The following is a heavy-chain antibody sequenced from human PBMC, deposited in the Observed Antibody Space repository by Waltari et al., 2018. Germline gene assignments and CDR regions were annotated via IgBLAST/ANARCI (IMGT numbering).Heavy chain of an antibody. CDR3: ARGIRAVAGTRYFDL. CDR2: INHSGST. D-gene: IGHD6-19*01. V-gene: IGHV4-34*01. J-gene: IGHJ2*01. Sequence: QVQLQQWGAGLLKPSETLSLTCAVYGGSFSGYSWSWIRQPPGKGLEWIGEINHSGSTNYNPSLKSRVTISVDTSKNQFSLKLSSVTAADTAVYYCARGIRAVAGTRYFDLWGRGTLVIVSS. CDR1: GGSFSGYS.